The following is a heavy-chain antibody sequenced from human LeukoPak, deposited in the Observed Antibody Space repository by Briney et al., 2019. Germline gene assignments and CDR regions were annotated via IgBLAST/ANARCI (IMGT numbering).Heavy chain of an antibody. V-gene: IGHV4-30-2*01. D-gene: IGHD6-13*01. CDR1: GGSISSGGYY. J-gene: IGHJ4*02. Sequence: SQTLSLTCTVSGGSISSGGYYWSWIRQPPGKGLEWIGYIYHSGSTYYNPSLKSRVTISVDRSKNQFSLKLSSVTAADTAVYYCARGRIAAAGTCDYWGQGTLVTVSS. CDR3: ARGRIAAAGTCDY. CDR2: IYHSGST.